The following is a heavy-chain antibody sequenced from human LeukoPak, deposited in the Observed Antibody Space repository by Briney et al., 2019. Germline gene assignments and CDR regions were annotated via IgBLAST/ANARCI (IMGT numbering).Heavy chain of an antibody. V-gene: IGHV4-59*08. D-gene: IGHD6-13*01. CDR2: IYYSGST. CDR1: GGSISSYY. CDR3: ARHGAAGSYYYGMDV. Sequence: SETLSLTCTVSGGSISSYYWSWIRLPPGKGLEWIGYIYYSGSTNYNPSLKSRVTISVDTSKNQFSLKLSSVTAADTAVYYCARHGAAGSYYYGMDVWGQGTTVTVSS. J-gene: IGHJ6*02.